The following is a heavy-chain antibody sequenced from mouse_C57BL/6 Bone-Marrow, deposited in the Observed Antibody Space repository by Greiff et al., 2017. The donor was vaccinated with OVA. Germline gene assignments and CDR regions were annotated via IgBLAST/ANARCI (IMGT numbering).Heavy chain of an antibody. J-gene: IGHJ3*01. CDR1: GFNIKDYY. CDR3: SRRGYYDYDGAWFAY. D-gene: IGHD2-4*01. V-gene: IGHV14-2*01. Sequence: VQLQQSGAELVKPGASVQLSCTASGFNIKDYYMHWVKPRTEQGLEWIGRIDPEDGETKYAPKFQGKAPITADTSSNTAYLQLSSLTSEDTAVYYGSRRGYYDYDGAWFAYWGQGTLVTVSA. CDR2: IDPEDGET.